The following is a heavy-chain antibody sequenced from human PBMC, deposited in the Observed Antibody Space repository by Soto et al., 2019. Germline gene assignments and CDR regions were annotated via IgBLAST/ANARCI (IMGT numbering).Heavy chain of an antibody. CDR3: AKDGSSGLSSAEYFQH. D-gene: IGHD6-19*01. Sequence: GGSLRLSCAASGVTFSNYAMSWVRQAPGKGLEWVSAISGSGGRTYYADSVKGRFTISRDNSKNTMYLQINSLRAEDTAVYYCAKDGSSGLSSAEYFQHWGQGTLVTVSS. CDR2: ISGSGGRT. J-gene: IGHJ1*01. CDR1: GVTFSNYA. V-gene: IGHV3-23*01.